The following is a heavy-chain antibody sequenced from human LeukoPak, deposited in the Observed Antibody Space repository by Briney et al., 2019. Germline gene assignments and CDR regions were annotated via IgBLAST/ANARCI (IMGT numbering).Heavy chain of an antibody. V-gene: IGHV3-74*01. J-gene: IGHJ4*02. CDR3: ATYGARGY. CDR1: GFIFTNYA. Sequence: PLGSPRLSCAASGFIFTNYAMTWVRQAPGKGLVWVSRLNSDGSSTSYADSVKGRFTISRDNAKNTLYLQMNSLRAEDTAVYYCATYGARGYWGQGTLNTVSS. D-gene: IGHD4-17*01. CDR2: LNSDGSST.